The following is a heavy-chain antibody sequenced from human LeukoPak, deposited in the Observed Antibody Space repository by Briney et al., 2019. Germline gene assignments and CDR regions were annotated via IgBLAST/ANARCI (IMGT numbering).Heavy chain of an antibody. CDR1: GYTFTSYG. V-gene: IGHV1-18*01. D-gene: IGHD1-14*01. CDR3: AKTRNTAFDI. J-gene: IGHJ3*02. CDR2: LSASDGNT. Sequence: VTVSFMASGYTFTSYGISWVRQAPGRGLEWMGWLSASDGNTNSEQKRQGRVTMTTDTSTSKVYMELRSLRSDDTAVYYCAKTRNTAFDIWGQGTTFTVSS.